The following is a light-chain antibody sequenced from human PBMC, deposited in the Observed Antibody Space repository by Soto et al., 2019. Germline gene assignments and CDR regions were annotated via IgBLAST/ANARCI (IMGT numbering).Light chain of an antibody. J-gene: IGKJ5*01. CDR3: QQYDNSIT. V-gene: IGKV3-20*01. CDR2: GAS. Sequence: EIVLTQSPDTLSLSPGESATLSCRASQSVSSTYLAWYQQKPGRAPRLLIYGASSRATGVPDRFIGSGSGTDFTLTISRLEPADFAVFYCQQYDNSITFGQGTRLEIE. CDR1: QSVSSTY.